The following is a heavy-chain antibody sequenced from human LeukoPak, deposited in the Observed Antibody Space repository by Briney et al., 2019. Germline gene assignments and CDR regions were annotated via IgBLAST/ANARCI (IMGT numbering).Heavy chain of an antibody. D-gene: IGHD6-13*01. CDR1: GFALSTCGVG. CDR3: AHTRVAAVLFDY. Sequence: SGPTLVKPTQTLTLTCTFSGFALSTCGVGVGWIRQPPAKALEWLALIYWDDDKRYSASLKSRLTITKDTSKNQVVLTVTNMDPVDTATYYRAHTRVAAVLFDYWGQGTLVSVSS. J-gene: IGHJ4*02. V-gene: IGHV2-5*02. CDR2: IYWDDDK.